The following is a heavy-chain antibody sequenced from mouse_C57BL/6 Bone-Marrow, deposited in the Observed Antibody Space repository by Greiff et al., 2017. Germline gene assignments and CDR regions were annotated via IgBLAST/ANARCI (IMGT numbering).Heavy chain of an antibody. CDR2: IDPENGDT. CDR3: TTPYDYDDPRGFAY. J-gene: IGHJ3*01. Sequence: VQLPGAELVRPGASVKLSCTASGFNIKDDNMHWVKQRPEQGLEWIGWIDPENGDTEYASKFQGKATITADTSSNTAYLQLSSLTSEDTAVYYCTTPYDYDDPRGFAYWGQGTLVTVSA. CDR1: GFNIKDDN. V-gene: IGHV14-4*01. D-gene: IGHD2-4*01.